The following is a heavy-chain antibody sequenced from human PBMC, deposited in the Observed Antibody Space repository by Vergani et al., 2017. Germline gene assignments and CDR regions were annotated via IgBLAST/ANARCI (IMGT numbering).Heavy chain of an antibody. CDR1: GGTFSSYA. Sequence: QVQLVQSGAEVKKPGSSVKVSCKASGGTFSSYAISWVRQAPGQGLEWRGRIIPILGIANYAQKFQGRDTITADKSTSTAYMELSSLRSEDTAVYYCARDGDGLTTIEYYFDYWGQGTLVTVSS. CDR3: ARDGDGLTTIEYYFDY. D-gene: IGHD3-22*01. V-gene: IGHV1-69*04. J-gene: IGHJ4*02. CDR2: IIPILGIA.